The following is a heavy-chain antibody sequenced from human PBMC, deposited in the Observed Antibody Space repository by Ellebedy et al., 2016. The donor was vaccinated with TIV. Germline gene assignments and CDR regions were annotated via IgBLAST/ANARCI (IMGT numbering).Heavy chain of an antibody. CDR3: ARGKFAAAGIDY. CDR2: TYYSWST. CDR1: GGSISSGDYY. J-gene: IGHJ4*02. Sequence: MPSETLSLTCTVSGGSISSGDYYWSWIRQPPGKGLEWIGYTYYSWSTSYNPSLKSRVNVSVDTSKNQFSLKLSSVTAAATAVYYCARGKFAAAGIDYWGQGTLVTVSS. V-gene: IGHV4-30-4*01. D-gene: IGHD6-13*01.